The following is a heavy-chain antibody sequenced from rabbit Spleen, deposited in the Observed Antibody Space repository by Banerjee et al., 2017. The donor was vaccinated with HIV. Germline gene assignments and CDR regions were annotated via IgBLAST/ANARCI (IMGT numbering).Heavy chain of an antibody. D-gene: IGHD1-1*01. CDR1: GFDLSSAYW. Sequence: QEQLVESGGGLVKPEGSLTLTCKASGFDLSSAYWMCWVRQAPGKGLEWIACIDTSDGDTDYANWPKGRFTISKASSTTVTLKMTSLTAADTATYFCARNYVNVFDPWGPGTLVTVS. J-gene: IGHJ2*01. CDR2: IDTSDGDT. V-gene: IGHV1S45*01. CDR3: ARNYVNVFDP.